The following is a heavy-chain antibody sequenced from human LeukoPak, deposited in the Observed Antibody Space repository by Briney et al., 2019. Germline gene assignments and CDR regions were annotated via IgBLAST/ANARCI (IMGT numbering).Heavy chain of an antibody. CDR1: GYTFTSYY. V-gene: IGHV1-46*01. D-gene: IGHD6-6*01. CDR3: ARDPQYSSSWEYYFDY. CDR2: INPSGGST. J-gene: IGHJ4*02. Sequence: GASVKVSCKASGYTFTSYYMHWVRQAPGQGLEWMGIINPSGGSTNYAQKFQGTVTMTRDTPTSTVYMELSSLRSEDTAVYYCARDPQYSSSWEYYFDYWGQGTLVTVSS.